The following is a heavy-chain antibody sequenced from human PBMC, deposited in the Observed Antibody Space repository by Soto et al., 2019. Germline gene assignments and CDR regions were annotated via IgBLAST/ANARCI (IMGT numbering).Heavy chain of an antibody. CDR3: AREYTAWPLAYGLDV. V-gene: IGHV3-21*01. CDR2: ISSLSDI. J-gene: IGHJ6*02. D-gene: IGHD2-2*02. CDR1: VFTFSTYS. Sequence: GALRVSGVGSVFTFSTYSMNWVRQAPGKGLEWVSSISSLSDIYYADSVKGRFTISRDNAKNSVSLQMNSLRAEDTAVYYCAREYTAWPLAYGLDVWGQGTTVTVSS.